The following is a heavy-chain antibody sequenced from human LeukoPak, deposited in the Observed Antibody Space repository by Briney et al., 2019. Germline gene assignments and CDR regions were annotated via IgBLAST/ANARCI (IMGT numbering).Heavy chain of an antibody. J-gene: IGHJ4*02. D-gene: IGHD6-13*01. CDR1: GGSIGSYY. CDR3: ARLYSSSLGRVFDY. V-gene: IGHV4-59*01. Sequence: KPSETLSLTCTVSGGSIGSYYWSWIRQPPGKGLEWIGYISYSGSTNYNPSLKSRVTISVDTSKSQFSLKLSSVTAADTAIYYCARLYSSSLGRVFDYWGQGTLVTVSS. CDR2: ISYSGST.